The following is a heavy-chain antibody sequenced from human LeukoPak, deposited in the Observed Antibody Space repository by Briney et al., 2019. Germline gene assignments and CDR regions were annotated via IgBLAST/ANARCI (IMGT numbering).Heavy chain of an antibody. CDR3: ARGGTRADDY. Sequence: SETLSLTCTVSGASISSHYWSWIRQSPTKGLEWIGYVRHSESANYNPSLKGRVAISVDTVRNQVSLKLTSMPAADTAVYYCARGGTRADDYWGQGILVTVSS. V-gene: IGHV4-59*11. CDR1: GASISSHY. D-gene: IGHD2-8*01. CDR2: VRHSESA. J-gene: IGHJ4*02.